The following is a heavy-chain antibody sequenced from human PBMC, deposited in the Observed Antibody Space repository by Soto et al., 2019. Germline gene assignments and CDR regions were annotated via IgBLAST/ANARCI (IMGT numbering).Heavy chain of an antibody. CDR1: GFSFSTYA. CDR2: ISYDESNE. J-gene: IGHJ1*01. Sequence: GGSLRLSCEASGFSFSTYAMYWVRQALGKGLEWVAVISYDESNEYYADSVKGRFTISRDNSKSTLYLQMNSLRAEDTALYYCATEKEWGQGTLVTVSS. V-gene: IGHV3-30-3*01. CDR3: ATEKE.